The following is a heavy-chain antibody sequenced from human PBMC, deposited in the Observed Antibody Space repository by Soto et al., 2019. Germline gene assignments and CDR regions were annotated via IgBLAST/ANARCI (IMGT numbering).Heavy chain of an antibody. CDR1: GFTFSSYS. Sequence: GGSLRLSCAASGFTFSSYSMNWVRQAPGKGLEWVSSISSSSSYIYYADSVKGRFTISRDNAKNSLYLQMSSLRVEDTAVYYCARGRPYGMDVWGQGTTVTVSS. V-gene: IGHV3-21*01. J-gene: IGHJ6*02. CDR2: ISSSSSYI. CDR3: ARGRPYGMDV.